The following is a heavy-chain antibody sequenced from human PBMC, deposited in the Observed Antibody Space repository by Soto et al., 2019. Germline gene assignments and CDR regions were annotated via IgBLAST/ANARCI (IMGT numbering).Heavy chain of an antibody. Sequence: SETLSLTCAVYGGSFSGYYWSWIRQPPGKGLEWIGEINHSGSTNYNPSLKSRVTISVDTSKNQFSLKLSSVTAADTAVYCCARGIRPSSGWYYYYGMDVWGQGTTVTVSS. CDR3: ARGIRPSSGWYYYYGMDV. V-gene: IGHV4-34*01. CDR2: INHSGST. J-gene: IGHJ6*02. CDR1: GGSFSGYY. D-gene: IGHD6-19*01.